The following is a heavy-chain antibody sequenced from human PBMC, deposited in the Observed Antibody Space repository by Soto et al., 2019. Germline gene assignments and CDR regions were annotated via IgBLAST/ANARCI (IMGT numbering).Heavy chain of an antibody. CDR3: ARGGRSLRYFDWLQTYYGMDV. CDR1: GGSFSGYY. D-gene: IGHD3-9*01. J-gene: IGHJ6*02. CDR2: INHSGST. Sequence: SETLSLTCAVYGGSFSGYYWSWIRQPPGKGLEWIGEINHSGSTNYNPSLKSRVTISVDTSKNQFSLKLSSVTAADTAVYYCARGGRSLRYFDWLQTYYGMDVWGQGTTVNVSS. V-gene: IGHV4-34*01.